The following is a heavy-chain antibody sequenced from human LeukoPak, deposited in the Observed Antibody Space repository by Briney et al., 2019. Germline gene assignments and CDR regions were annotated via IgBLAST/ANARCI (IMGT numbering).Heavy chain of an antibody. V-gene: IGHV1-69*04. CDR1: GGTFSSYA. D-gene: IGHD2-15*01. CDR3: ARERRCSAGSCYAADLDS. J-gene: IGHJ4*02. CDR2: IIPLTGVV. Sequence: GSSVTVSCKASGGTFSSYAISWVRQAPGQGLEWMGRIIPLTGVVNYGQKLQTRVTISADKSTSTAYMEVSSLRFEDTAVYFCARERRCSAGSCYAADLDSWGQGTLVTVSS.